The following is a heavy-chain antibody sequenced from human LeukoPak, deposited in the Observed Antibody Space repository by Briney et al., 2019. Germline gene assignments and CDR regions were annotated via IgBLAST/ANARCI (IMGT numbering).Heavy chain of an antibody. CDR1: GPSFSNAW. CDR3: TTEPSGFCLVYY. CDR2: IKSKTHGRTP. J-gene: IGHJ4*02. Sequence: GGSLRLSCALSGPSFSNAWTNSVRHAPGEGREWVGRIKSKTHGRTPDYGAAVKGKFTSTRDDSKISLYLQMNRLKTEDTSLYYCTTEPSGFCLVYYWGQGNLVTVSS. V-gene: IGHV3-15*01. D-gene: IGHD1-26*01.